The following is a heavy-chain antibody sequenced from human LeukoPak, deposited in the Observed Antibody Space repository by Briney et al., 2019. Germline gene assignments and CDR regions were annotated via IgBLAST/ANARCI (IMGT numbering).Heavy chain of an antibody. Sequence: PGGSLRLSCAASGFTFSSYAMHWVRQAPSKGLEWVAVISYDGSNKYYADSVKGRFTISRDNSKNTLYLQMNSLRAEDTAVYYCARAGVLLWFGELSYFDYWGQGTLVTVSS. CDR2: ISYDGSNK. D-gene: IGHD3-10*01. V-gene: IGHV3-30-3*01. J-gene: IGHJ4*02. CDR1: GFTFSSYA. CDR3: ARAGVLLWFGELSYFDY.